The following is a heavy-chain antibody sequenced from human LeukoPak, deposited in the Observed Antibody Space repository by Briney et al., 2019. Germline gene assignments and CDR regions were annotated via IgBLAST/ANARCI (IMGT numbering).Heavy chain of an antibody. CDR2: IKEDGGKK. Sequence: GGSLRLSCAASGFTFSSYWTSWVRQAPGKGLEWVANIKEDGGKKYYVDSVKGRFSISRDNAKNSLYLQMNSLRAEDTAVYYCARDRWGYSYGGDWGQGTLVTVSS. CDR1: GFTFSSYW. D-gene: IGHD5-18*01. J-gene: IGHJ4*02. CDR3: ARDRWGYSYGGD. V-gene: IGHV3-7*01.